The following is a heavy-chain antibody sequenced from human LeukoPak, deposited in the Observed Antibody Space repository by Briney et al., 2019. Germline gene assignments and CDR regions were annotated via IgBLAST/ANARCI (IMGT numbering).Heavy chain of an antibody. CDR1: GGSISSSSYY. D-gene: IGHD1-26*01. CDR2: IYYSGST. CDR3: ARDGRPVTYYFDY. Sequence: ASETLSLTCTVSGGSISSSSYYWGWIRQPPGKGLEWIGSIYYSGSTYYNPSLKSRVTISVDTSKNQFSLKLSSVTAADTAVYYCARDGRPVTYYFDYWGQGTLVTVSS. J-gene: IGHJ4*02. V-gene: IGHV4-39*07.